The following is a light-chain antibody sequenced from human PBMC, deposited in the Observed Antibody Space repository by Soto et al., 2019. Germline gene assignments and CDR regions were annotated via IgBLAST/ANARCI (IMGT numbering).Light chain of an antibody. V-gene: IGLV1-40*01. CDR3: QSYDGNLCGLA. CDR1: SSNIGAGFD. Sequence: QSVLTQPPSVSGAPGQRVTISCTGSSSNIGAGFDVHWYQQVPATAPKLIIFGNNNRPSGVPDRFSGSKSGTSASLAITGLQAEDEADYFCQSYDGNLCGLAFGGGTKLTVL. CDR2: GNN. J-gene: IGLJ2*01.